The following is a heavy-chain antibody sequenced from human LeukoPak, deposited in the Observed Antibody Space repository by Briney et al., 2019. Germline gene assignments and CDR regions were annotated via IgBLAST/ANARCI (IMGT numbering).Heavy chain of an antibody. Sequence: PGGSLRLSCAASGFTLSEFGMHWVRQAPGKGLGWITFIRYDGYKKHYIDSVKGRFTTSRDNSKNTVSLQMSSLRVEDTAVYYCARNAHSFDSSGYYFHFWGQGTRVTVSS. CDR3: ARNAHSFDSSGYYFHF. D-gene: IGHD3-22*01. V-gene: IGHV3-30*02. CDR1: GFTLSEFG. J-gene: IGHJ4*02. CDR2: IRYDGYKK.